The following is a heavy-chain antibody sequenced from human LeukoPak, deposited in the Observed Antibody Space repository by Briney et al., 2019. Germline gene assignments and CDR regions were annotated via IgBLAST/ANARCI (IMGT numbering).Heavy chain of an antibody. CDR3: AREGGHIVATIPFDY. D-gene: IGHD5-12*01. CDR1: GYTFTSYG. Sequence: GASVKVSCKASGYTFTSYGIRWVRQAPGQGLEWMGWISAYNGNTNYAQKLQGRVTMTTDTSTSTAYMELRSLRSDDTAVYYCAREGGHIVATIPFDYWGQGTLVTVSS. J-gene: IGHJ4*02. V-gene: IGHV1-18*01. CDR2: ISAYNGNT.